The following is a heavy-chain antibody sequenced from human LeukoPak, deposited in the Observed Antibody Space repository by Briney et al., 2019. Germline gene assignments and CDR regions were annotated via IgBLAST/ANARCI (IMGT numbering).Heavy chain of an antibody. D-gene: IGHD3-3*01. J-gene: IGHJ3*02. CDR1: GGSFSGYY. CDR3: ARGHYDFWSGYYGAFDI. V-gene: IGHV4-34*01. Sequence: SETLSLTCAVYGGSFSGYYWSWIRQPPGKGLEWIGEINHSGCTNYNPSLKSRVTISVDTSTNQFSLKLSSVTAADTTVYYCARGHYDFWSGYYGAFDIWGQGTMVTVSS. CDR2: INHSGCT.